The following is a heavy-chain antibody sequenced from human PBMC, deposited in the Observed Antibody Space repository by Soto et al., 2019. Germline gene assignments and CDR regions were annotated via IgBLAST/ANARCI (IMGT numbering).Heavy chain of an antibody. V-gene: IGHV3-23*01. D-gene: IGHD3-22*01. CDR1: GFTLSNYA. CDR2: IGGRGTSS. CDR3: AKSRYADSSGDYYDF. J-gene: IGHJ4*02. Sequence: GGSLRLSCAASGFTLSNYAMSWVRQAPGKGLEWVSGIGGRGTSSYYADSVKGRFAISRDNSYNTLFLQLHSLRAEDTAVYYCAKSRYADSSGDYYDFWGQGTRVTVSS.